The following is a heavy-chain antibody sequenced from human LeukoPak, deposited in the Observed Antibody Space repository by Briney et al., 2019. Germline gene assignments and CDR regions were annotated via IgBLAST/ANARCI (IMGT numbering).Heavy chain of an antibody. CDR3: ARAGGELPTDAFDI. Sequence: GGSLRLSCAASGFTVSSNYMSWVRQAPGKGLEWVSVIYSGGSTYYADSVKGRFTISRDNSKNTLYLQMNSLRAEDTAVYYCARAGGELPTDAFDIWGQGTMVTVSS. CDR2: IYSGGST. D-gene: IGHD1-26*01. CDR1: GFTVSSNY. V-gene: IGHV3-66*01. J-gene: IGHJ3*02.